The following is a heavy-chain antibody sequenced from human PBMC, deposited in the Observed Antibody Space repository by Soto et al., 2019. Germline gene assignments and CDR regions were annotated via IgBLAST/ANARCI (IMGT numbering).Heavy chain of an antibody. V-gene: IGHV3-30*14. J-gene: IGHJ3*01. CDR3: ARVRLSIAVNDALDV. CDR2: MTYDGATE. Sequence: QVRLVESGGGVVQPGTSLRLSCAASGFTFSDYVIHWVRQAAGKGLEWVASMTYDGATEYYADSVKGRFTMSRDNSKRALSLQMNSLRPDDTAVYYCARVRLSIAVNDALDVWGQGTTVTFSS. D-gene: IGHD3-3*02. CDR1: GFTFSDYV.